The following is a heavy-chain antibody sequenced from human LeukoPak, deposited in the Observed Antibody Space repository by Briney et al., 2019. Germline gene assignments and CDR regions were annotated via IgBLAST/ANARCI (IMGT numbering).Heavy chain of an antibody. CDR2: IKQGGRAA. Sequence: PGGSLRLSCVASEFIFSDYWMSWVRQAPGKGLGWVANIKQGGRAAQYVGSVKGRFAISRDDANSTLYLQMDSLSGDDTAVYYCARDNGGWFDSWGRGTLVTVSS. J-gene: IGHJ5*01. CDR1: EFIFSDYW. V-gene: IGHV3-7*03. CDR3: ARDNGGWFDS. D-gene: IGHD3-10*01.